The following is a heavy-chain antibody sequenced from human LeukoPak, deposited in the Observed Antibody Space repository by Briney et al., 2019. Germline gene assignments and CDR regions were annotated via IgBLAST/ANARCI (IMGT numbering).Heavy chain of an antibody. CDR2: INHSGST. Sequence: PSETLSLTCAVYGGSFSGYYWSWIRQPPGKGLEWIGEINHSGSTNYNLSLKSRVTISVDTSKNQFSLKLSSVTAAGTAVYYCARYYGKAWFDPWGQGTLVTVSS. CDR1: GGSFSGYY. V-gene: IGHV4-34*01. J-gene: IGHJ5*02. CDR3: ARYYGKAWFDP. D-gene: IGHD2/OR15-2a*01.